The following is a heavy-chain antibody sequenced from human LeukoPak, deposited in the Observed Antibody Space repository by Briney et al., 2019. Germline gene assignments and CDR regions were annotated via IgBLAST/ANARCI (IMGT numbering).Heavy chain of an antibody. D-gene: IGHD5-18*01. CDR3: ARSVDTAMVYYFDY. J-gene: IGHJ4*02. Sequence: ASVKVSCKASGYTFTSYGISWVRQAPGQGLEWMGWISAYNGNTNYAQKLQGRVTMTTDTSTSTAYMELRSLRSDDTAVYYCARSVDTAMVYYFDYWGQGTLVTVSS. V-gene: IGHV1-18*01. CDR1: GYTFTSYG. CDR2: ISAYNGNT.